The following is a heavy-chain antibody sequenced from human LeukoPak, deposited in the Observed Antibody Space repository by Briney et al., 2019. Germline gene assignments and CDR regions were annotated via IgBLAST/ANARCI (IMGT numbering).Heavy chain of an antibody. V-gene: IGHV3-33*06. D-gene: IGHD2-21*02. CDR3: AKGDFGGDCYSPYYYYMDV. J-gene: IGHJ6*03. Sequence: PGGSLRLSCAASGFTFSSYGMHWVRQAPGKGLEWVAVIWYDGSNKYYADSVKGRFTISRDNSKNTLYLQMNSLRAEDTAVYYCAKGDFGGDCYSPYYYYMDVWGKGTTFTVSS. CDR2: IWYDGSNK. CDR1: GFTFSSYG.